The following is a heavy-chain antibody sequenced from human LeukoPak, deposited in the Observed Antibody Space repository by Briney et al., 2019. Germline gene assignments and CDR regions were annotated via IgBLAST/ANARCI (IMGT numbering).Heavy chain of an antibody. V-gene: IGHV3-48*03. J-gene: IGHJ4*02. Sequence: PGGSLRLSCAASGFTFSSYEMNWVRQGPGKGLEWVSYISSSGSTKYYADSVKGRFTISRDTPKNTLYLQMNSLRAEDTAVYYCAKGGWLEYWGQGTLVTVSS. CDR2: ISSSGSTK. CDR1: GFTFSSYE. CDR3: AKGGWLEY. D-gene: IGHD6-19*01.